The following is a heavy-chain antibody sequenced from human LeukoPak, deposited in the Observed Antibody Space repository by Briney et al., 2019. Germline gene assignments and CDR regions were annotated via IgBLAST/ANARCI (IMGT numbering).Heavy chain of an antibody. CDR1: GGSFSGYY. D-gene: IGHD4-17*01. V-gene: IGHV4-34*01. CDR3: ARQGAVTPRRTHYYAMDV. Sequence: KPSETLSLTCAVYGGSFSGYYWSWIRQPPGKGLEWIGEINHSGSTNYNPSLKSRVTISVDTSKNQFSLKLSSVTAADTAVYYCARQGAVTPRRTHYYAMDVWGPGTTVTVSS. CDR2: INHSGST. J-gene: IGHJ6*02.